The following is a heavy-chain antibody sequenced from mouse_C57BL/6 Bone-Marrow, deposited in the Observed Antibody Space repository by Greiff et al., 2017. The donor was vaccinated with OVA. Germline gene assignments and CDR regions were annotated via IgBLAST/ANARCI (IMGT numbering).Heavy chain of an antibody. Sequence: VQLQQPGAELVRPGSSVKLSCKASGYTFTSYWMDWVKQRPGQGLEWIGNIYPSDSETHYNQKFKDKATLTVDKSSSTAYMQLSSLTSEDSAVYYCASSRYCGSRTWYFDVWGTGTTVTVSA. D-gene: IGHD1-1*01. J-gene: IGHJ1*03. CDR2: IYPSDSET. CDR1: GYTFTSYW. CDR3: ASSRYCGSRTWYFDV. V-gene: IGHV1-61*01.